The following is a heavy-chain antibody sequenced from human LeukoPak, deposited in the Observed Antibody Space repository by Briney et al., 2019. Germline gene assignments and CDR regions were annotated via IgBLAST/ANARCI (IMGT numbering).Heavy chain of an antibody. Sequence: GGSLRLSCAASEFTFDNYTMHWVRKAPGKGLRGVSLIGWDGGGTYYADSVKGRFTISRDNSKNSLYLQMNSLKTEDSAFYYCVKDKSGDGYNNYFDYWGQGTLVTVSS. D-gene: IGHD5-24*01. CDR3: VKDKSGDGYNNYFDY. CDR1: EFTFDNYT. V-gene: IGHV3-43*01. CDR2: IGWDGGGT. J-gene: IGHJ4*02.